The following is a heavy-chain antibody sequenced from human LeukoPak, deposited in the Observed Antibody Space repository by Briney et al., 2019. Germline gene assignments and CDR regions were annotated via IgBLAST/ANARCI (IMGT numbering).Heavy chain of an antibody. J-gene: IGHJ4*02. Sequence: PSETLSLTCTVSGGSISSSSYYWGWIRQPPGKGLEWIGSIYYSGSTYYNPSLKSRVTISVDTSKNQFSLKLSSVTAADTAVYYCASPEVDCSSTSCYAGYWGQGTLVTVSS. CDR1: GGSISSSSYY. D-gene: IGHD2-2*01. V-gene: IGHV4-39*07. CDR3: ASPEVDCSSTSCYAGY. CDR2: IYYSGST.